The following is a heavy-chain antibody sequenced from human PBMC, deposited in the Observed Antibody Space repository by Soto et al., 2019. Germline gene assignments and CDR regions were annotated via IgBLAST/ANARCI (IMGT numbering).Heavy chain of an antibody. V-gene: IGHV4-34*01. CDR2: INHSGST. D-gene: IGHD7-27*01. Sequence: PSETLSLTCAVYGGSFSGYYWSWIRQPPGKGLEWIGEINHSGSTNYNPSLKSRVTISVDTSKNQFSLKLSSVTAADTAVYYCARVTGVSYYGMDVWGQGTTVTVSS. CDR3: ARVTGVSYYGMDV. CDR1: GGSFSGYY. J-gene: IGHJ6*02.